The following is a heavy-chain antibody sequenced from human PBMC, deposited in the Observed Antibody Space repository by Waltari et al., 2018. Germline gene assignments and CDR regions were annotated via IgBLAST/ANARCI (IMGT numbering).Heavy chain of an antibody. D-gene: IGHD3-10*01. V-gene: IGHV1-69*12. CDR1: GGTFSSYA. CDR2: IIPILGTT. CDR3: ARVKHYYGSGSYYDYYYYYMDV. J-gene: IGHJ6*03. Sequence: QVQLVQSGAEVKKPGSSVKVSCKASGGTFSSYAISWVRQAPGQGLEWMGGIIPILGTTNYAQKFQGRVTITADESTSTAYMELSSLRSEDTAVYYCARVKHYYGSGSYYDYYYYYMDVWGKGTTVTISS.